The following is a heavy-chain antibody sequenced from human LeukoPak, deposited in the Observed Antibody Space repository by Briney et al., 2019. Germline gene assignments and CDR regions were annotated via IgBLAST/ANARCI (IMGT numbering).Heavy chain of an antibody. Sequence: GGSLRLSCAASGFSFSSDRMNWVRQAPGKGLEWVSALSGSGGRTYYADSLKGRFTISRDNSKNTLYLEMSSLRAEDTAIYYCAKDRVGAILYFDYWGQGSLVTVPS. CDR1: GFSFSSDR. CDR3: AKDRVGAILYFDY. J-gene: IGHJ4*02. CDR2: LSGSGGRT. D-gene: IGHD1-26*01. V-gene: IGHV3-23*01.